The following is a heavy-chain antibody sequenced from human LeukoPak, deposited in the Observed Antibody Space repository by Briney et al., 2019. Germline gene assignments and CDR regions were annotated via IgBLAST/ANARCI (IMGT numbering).Heavy chain of an antibody. J-gene: IGHJ4*02. Sequence: GGSLRLSCATSGFTFSSSGMHWVRQAPGKGLEWVAFIRYDGSNKYYADSVKGRFTISRDNSKNTLYLQMNSLRAEDTAVYYCAKEPYSSGWYGVYFLDYWGQGTLVTVSS. D-gene: IGHD6-19*01. CDR3: AKEPYSSGWYGVYFLDY. V-gene: IGHV3-30*02. CDR2: IRYDGSNK. CDR1: GFTFSSSG.